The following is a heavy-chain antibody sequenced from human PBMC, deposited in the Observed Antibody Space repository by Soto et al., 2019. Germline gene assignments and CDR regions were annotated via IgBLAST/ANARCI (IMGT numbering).Heavy chain of an antibody. J-gene: IGHJ5*02. D-gene: IGHD4-4*01. CDR1: GFTSSDHY. V-gene: IGHV3-72*01. CDR3: SRGLDSSYEA. Sequence: GGSLRLSCAASGFTSSDHYMDWVRQAPGKGLEWVARIRSKANSYSTEYAASVKGRFTISRDASQNSVYLQMNSLRTDDTAVYYCSRGLDSSYEAWGQGTLVTVSS. CDR2: IRSKANSYST.